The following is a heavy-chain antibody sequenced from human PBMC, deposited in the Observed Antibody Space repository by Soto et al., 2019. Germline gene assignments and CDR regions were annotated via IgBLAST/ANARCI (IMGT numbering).Heavy chain of an antibody. D-gene: IGHD1-1*01. J-gene: IGHJ4*02. CDR3: ARGGYGDY. Sequence: QVHLVQSGAEVKKPGASVKVSCKASGYTFTSYGITWVRQAPGQGLEWMGWISTHNGNTDYAQKLQGRVIVTRDTSTSKGSVELRRVSSVEWAVYYCARGGYGDYWGQGALVTVSS. CDR1: GYTFTSYG. CDR2: ISTHNGNT. V-gene: IGHV1-18*01.